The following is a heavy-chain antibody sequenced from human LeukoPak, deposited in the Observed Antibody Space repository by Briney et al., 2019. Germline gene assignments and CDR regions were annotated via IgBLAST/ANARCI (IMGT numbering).Heavy chain of an antibody. CDR2: TYYSGST. Sequence: SETLSLTCTVYGRSISNNYWSWIRQPPGKGLEWIGYTYYSGSTNYNPSLKSRVLISVDTSTNQFSLKVTSVTAAGTAVYYCARGGSAYSLDYWGQGTLVTVSS. CDR3: ARGGSAYSLDY. D-gene: IGHD3-22*01. V-gene: IGHV4-59*08. CDR1: GRSISNNY. J-gene: IGHJ4*02.